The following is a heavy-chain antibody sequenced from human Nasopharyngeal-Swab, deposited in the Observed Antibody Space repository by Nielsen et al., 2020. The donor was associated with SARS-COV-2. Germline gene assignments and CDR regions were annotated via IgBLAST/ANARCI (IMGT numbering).Heavy chain of an antibody. Sequence: GALKISCAASGFTFSSYWMHWVRQAPGKGLVWVSRINSDGSSTSYADSVKGRFTISRDNAKNTLYLQMNSLRAEDTAVYYCARDGLYSSSWSPYYYGMDVWGQGTTVTVSS. V-gene: IGHV3-74*01. CDR3: ARDGLYSSSWSPYYYGMDV. J-gene: IGHJ6*02. CDR1: GFTFSSYW. CDR2: INSDGSST. D-gene: IGHD6-13*01.